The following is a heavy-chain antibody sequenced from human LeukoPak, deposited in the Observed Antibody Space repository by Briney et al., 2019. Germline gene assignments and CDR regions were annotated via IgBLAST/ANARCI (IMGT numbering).Heavy chain of an antibody. J-gene: IGHJ5*02. CDR2: INPNSGGT. CDR1: GYTFTGYY. Sequence: ASVKVSCKASGYTFTGYYIHWVRQAPGQGLEWMGWINPNSGGTNYAQKFQGRVTMTRDTSISTAYMELSRLRSEDTAVYYCARAYGDYAGGPWFDPWGQGTLVTVSS. V-gene: IGHV1-2*02. CDR3: ARAYGDYAGGPWFDP. D-gene: IGHD4-17*01.